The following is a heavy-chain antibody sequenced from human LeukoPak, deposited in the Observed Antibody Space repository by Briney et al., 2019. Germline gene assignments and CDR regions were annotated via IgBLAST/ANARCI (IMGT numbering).Heavy chain of an antibody. CDR1: DGSISNYY. D-gene: IGHD6-13*01. CDR3: ARGKIAAAGREEIDAFDI. CDR2: IYTSGST. J-gene: IGHJ3*02. Sequence: PSETLSLTCTVSDGSISNYYWSWIRQPAGKGLEWIGRIYTSGSTNYNPSLKSRVTMSVDTSKNQFSLKLSSVTAADTAVYYCARGKIAAAGREEIDAFDIWGQGTMVTVSS. V-gene: IGHV4-4*07.